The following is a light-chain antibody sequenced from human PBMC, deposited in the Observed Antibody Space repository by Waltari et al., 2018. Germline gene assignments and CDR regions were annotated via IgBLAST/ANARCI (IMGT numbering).Light chain of an antibody. CDR1: QSVGRP. CDR3: QHNVRLPVT. Sequence: SCRASQSVGRPLVGYQQKPGQAPRLVIYNTSTRATGIPDSFSGSGSGTDVSLTIIRLEPEDFAVYYCQHNVRLPVTFGQGTKVEIK. J-gene: IGKJ1*01. CDR2: NTS. V-gene: IGKV3D-20*02.